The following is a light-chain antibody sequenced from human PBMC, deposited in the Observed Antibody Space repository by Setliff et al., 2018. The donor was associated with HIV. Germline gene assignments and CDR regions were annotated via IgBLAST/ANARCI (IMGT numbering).Light chain of an antibody. CDR2: DAS. CDR1: SSDVGGYIY. V-gene: IGLV2-14*01. J-gene: IGLJ1*01. Sequence: QSVLTQPASVSGSPGQSITISCTGTSSDVGGYIYVSWYQQHPGKAPKLMIYDASNRPSGVSNRFSGSKSGNTASLTISGLQAEDEADYYCSSYTSSSTPYVFGTGTKVTVL. CDR3: SSYTSSSTPYV.